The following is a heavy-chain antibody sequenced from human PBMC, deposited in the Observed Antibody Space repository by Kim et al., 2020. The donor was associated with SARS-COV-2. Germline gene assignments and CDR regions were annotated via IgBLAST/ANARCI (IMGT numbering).Heavy chain of an antibody. J-gene: IGHJ3*02. D-gene: IGHD3-22*01. CDR3: ARGGGGYYDSSGYPHRHAFDI. Sequence: GGSLRLSCAASGFTFSSYGMHWVRQAPGKGLEWVAVIWYDGSNKYYADSVKGRFTISRDNSKNTLYLQMNSLRAEDTAVYYCARGGGGYYDSSGYPHRHAFDIRGQGTMVTVSS. CDR1: GFTFSSYG. V-gene: IGHV3-33*01. CDR2: IWYDGSNK.